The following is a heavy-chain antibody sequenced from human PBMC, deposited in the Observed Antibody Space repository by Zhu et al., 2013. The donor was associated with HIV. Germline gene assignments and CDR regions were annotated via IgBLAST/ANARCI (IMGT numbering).Heavy chain of an antibody. J-gene: IGHJ6*02. D-gene: IGHD3-22*01. V-gene: IGHV1-69*01. CDR1: GGTFSGYA. Sequence: QVQLVQSAAEVKKPGSSVKVSCKASGGTFSGYAIIWVRQAPGQGLELMGGIIPTSGTANYAQKFQGRVTLTADESTSTAYMELSSLSSEDTALYYCARVRGSSGYGMDVWGQGTTVTVSS. CDR2: IIPTSGTA. CDR3: ARVRGSSGYGMDV.